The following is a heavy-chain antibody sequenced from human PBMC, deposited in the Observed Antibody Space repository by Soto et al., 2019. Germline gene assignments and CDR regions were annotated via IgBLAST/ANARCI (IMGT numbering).Heavy chain of an antibody. CDR3: ARSLPWFDP. Sequence: ASVKGSCKASGYTFTSYIISWVRQAPGQGLEWMGWISANNGNTEFAQKFQDRLTMIADTTTSTAYLELRNLRPDDTAVYYCARSLPWFDPWGQGTLVTVSS. V-gene: IGHV1-18*01. J-gene: IGHJ5*02. CDR2: ISANNGNT. CDR1: GYTFTSYI.